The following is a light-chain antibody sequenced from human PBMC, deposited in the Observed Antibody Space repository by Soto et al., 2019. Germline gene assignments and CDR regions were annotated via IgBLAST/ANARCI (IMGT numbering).Light chain of an antibody. CDR3: AAWDDSLKGVV. CDR1: SSNIGSNA. J-gene: IGLJ2*01. Sequence: QSVLTQPPLASGTPGQRVTISCSGSSSNIGSNAVNWYQQLPGTAPKLLIYRDNQRPSGVPDRFSGSKSGTSASLAISGLQSEDEADYYCAAWDDSLKGVVFGGGTKVTVL. V-gene: IGLV1-44*01. CDR2: RDN.